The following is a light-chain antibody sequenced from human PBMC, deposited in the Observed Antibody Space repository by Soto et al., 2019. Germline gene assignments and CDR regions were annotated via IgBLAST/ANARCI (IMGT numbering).Light chain of an antibody. J-gene: IGKJ4*01. CDR1: QGIRSA. CDR2: DAS. V-gene: IGKV1D-13*01. Sequence: AIQLTQSPSSLSASVGDRVTITCRASQGIRSALAWFQWKPGTPPKSLIFDASYLESGVPSRFSGSGSGTNFTLTITSLQPEDFGTYYCQQFDNDPLTFGGGTKVEI. CDR3: QQFDNDPLT.